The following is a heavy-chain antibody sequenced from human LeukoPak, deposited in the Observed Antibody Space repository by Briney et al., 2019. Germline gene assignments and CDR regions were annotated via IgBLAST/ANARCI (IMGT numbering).Heavy chain of an antibody. V-gene: IGHV3-48*01. CDR2: ISSSGSAI. J-gene: IGHJ4*02. Sequence: GGSLRLSCAASGFTFSSYSMNWVRQAPGKGLEWVSYISSSGSAIYYADSVKGRFTISRDNAKNSLYLQMNSLRGEDTAVYYCAGYCSTTSCSDFDYWGQGTLVTVSS. CDR1: GFTFSSYS. D-gene: IGHD2-2*01. CDR3: AGYCSTTSCSDFDY.